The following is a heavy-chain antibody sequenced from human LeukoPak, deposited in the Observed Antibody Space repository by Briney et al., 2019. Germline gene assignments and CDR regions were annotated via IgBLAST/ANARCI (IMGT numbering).Heavy chain of an antibody. CDR1: GFTFSSYA. CDR3: TTIMESVGPL. J-gene: IGHJ4*02. D-gene: IGHD1-26*01. CDR2: ISGSGGST. Sequence: GGSLRLSCAASGFTFSSYAMSWVRQAPGKGLEWVSAISGSGGSTYYADSEKGRFTISRDNSKNTLYLQMNSLKIEDTAVYYCTTIMESVGPLWGQGTLVTVSS. V-gene: IGHV3-23*01.